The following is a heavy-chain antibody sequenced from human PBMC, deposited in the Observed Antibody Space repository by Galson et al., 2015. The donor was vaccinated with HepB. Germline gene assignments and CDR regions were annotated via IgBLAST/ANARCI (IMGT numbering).Heavy chain of an antibody. CDR1: GFTFSSYA. CDR3: AKFTSGADFDN. V-gene: IGHV3-23*01. Sequence: SLRLSCAASGFTFSSYAMSWVRQAPGKGLEWVSLISGSGGSTYYADSVKGRFTISRDNSKDTLYLQMNSLRAEDTAIYYCAKFTSGADFDNWGQGTLVTVSS. J-gene: IGHJ4*02. D-gene: IGHD2-15*01. CDR2: ISGSGGST.